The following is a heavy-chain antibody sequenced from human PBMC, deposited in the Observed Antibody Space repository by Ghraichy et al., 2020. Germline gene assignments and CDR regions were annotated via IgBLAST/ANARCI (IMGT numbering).Heavy chain of an antibody. CDR3: ARTGYTSSWYRYFQH. V-gene: IGHV4-61*01. J-gene: IGHJ1*01. CDR2: IYYNGST. Sequence: SQTLSLTCTVSGGSLSSGSYYWTWIRQPPGKGLGWIGYIYYNGSTHYNPSLKSRVTMSVDTSKNQFSLRLSSVAAADTAVHYFARTGYTSSWYRYFQHWGQGTLVTVSS. CDR1: GGSLSSGSYY. D-gene: IGHD6-13*01.